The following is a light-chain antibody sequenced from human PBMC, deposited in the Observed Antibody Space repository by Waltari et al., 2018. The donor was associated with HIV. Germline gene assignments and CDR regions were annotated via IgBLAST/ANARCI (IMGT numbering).Light chain of an antibody. CDR2: SNS. CDR1: SSNIRAGFD. Sequence: HSVLTQPPSVPGAPGQRVTISCTGSSSNIRAGFDVHWYQHLPGTAPKLLIYSNSNRPSGVPDRFSGSKSGTSASLAITGLQAEDEADYYCQSYDSSLSALFGGGTKLTVL. J-gene: IGLJ2*01. V-gene: IGLV1-40*01. CDR3: QSYDSSLSAL.